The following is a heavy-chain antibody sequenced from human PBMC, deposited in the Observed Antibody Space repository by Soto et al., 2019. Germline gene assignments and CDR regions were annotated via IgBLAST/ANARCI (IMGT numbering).Heavy chain of an antibody. CDR3: ATSEYSSLSINWFDP. D-gene: IGHD6-6*01. CDR2: IYNGGHT. CDR1: GGSVDSVNHY. Sequence: SETLSLTCSVSGGSVDSVNHYWSWIRQPPGKGLECIGYIYNGGHTFYNPSLKSRVKILVDKSRNQFSLRLSSVTAADTAVYFCATSEYSSLSINWFDPWGQGALVTVSS. V-gene: IGHV4-30-4*01. J-gene: IGHJ5*02.